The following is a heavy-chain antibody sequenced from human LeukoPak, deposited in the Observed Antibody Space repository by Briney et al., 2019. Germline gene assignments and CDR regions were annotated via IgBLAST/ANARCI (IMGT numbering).Heavy chain of an antibody. CDR2: ISYDGSNK. J-gene: IGHJ6*04. CDR3: ARDEGYCSRIGCYGPFKVMDV. V-gene: IGHV3-30-3*01. CDR1: GFTFSGYP. Sequence: GGSLRLSCAASGFTFSGYPIHWVRQAPGKGLEWVAVISYDGSNKYYADSVKGRFTISRDNSKNTLYLQMNSLRAEDTAVYYCARDEGYCSRIGCYGPFKVMDVWAKGPGVT. D-gene: IGHD2-2*01.